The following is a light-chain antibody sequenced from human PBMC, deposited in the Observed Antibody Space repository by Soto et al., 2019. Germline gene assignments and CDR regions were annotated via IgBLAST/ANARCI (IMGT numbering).Light chain of an antibody. Sequence: EIVLTQSPGTLSLSPGERATLSCRASQSISSNYLALYQQKPGQAPRLLIFGASSRSTGIPDRFSGSGSGTDFTLTISRLEPEDFAVYYCHQYGSSPYTFGQGTKLEI. V-gene: IGKV3-20*01. CDR1: QSISSNY. CDR3: HQYGSSPYT. CDR2: GAS. J-gene: IGKJ2*01.